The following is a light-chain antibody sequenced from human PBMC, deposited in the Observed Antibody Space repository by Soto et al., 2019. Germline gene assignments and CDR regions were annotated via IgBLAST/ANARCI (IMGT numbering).Light chain of an antibody. V-gene: IGKV3-15*01. CDR1: QSISSN. Sequence: EIVLTQSPGTLSLSPGERSTLSCRASQSISSNLAWYQQKPGQXPRXXIYGASTRATGIPARFSGSGPGTELTITITSLQSEDVEVYYCQQYHNWPRTFGQGTKVDIK. J-gene: IGKJ1*01. CDR2: GAS. CDR3: QQYHNWPRT.